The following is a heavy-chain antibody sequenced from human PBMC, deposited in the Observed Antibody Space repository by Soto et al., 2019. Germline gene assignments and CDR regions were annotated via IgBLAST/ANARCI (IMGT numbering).Heavy chain of an antibody. Sequence: PGESLKISCKGSGYSFTSYWISWVRQMPGKGLEWMGRIDPSDSYTNYSPSFQGHVTISADKSTSTAYLELSSLRAEDTAVYYCAADVGGYIYGLARHWGPGTLVTVSS. CDR1: GYSFTSYW. CDR3: AADVGGYIYGLARH. D-gene: IGHD4-17*01. J-gene: IGHJ4*02. CDR2: IDPSDSYT. V-gene: IGHV5-10-1*01.